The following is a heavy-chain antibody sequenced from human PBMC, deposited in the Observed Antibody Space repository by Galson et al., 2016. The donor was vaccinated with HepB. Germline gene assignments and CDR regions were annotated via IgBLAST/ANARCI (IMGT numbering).Heavy chain of an antibody. CDR3: ARRPGYSRSWALDH. J-gene: IGHJ4*02. CDR1: GYTFTSYD. V-gene: IGHV1-18*04. Sequence: SVKVSCKASGYTFTSYDIAWVRQAPGQGLEWMGWITTYNGNTNYAQKVQGRVNMTTDSSTSTAYMDLRSLRSDDTAVYYCARRPGYSRSWALDHWGQGTLVTVSS. D-gene: IGHD4-11*01. CDR2: ITTYNGNT.